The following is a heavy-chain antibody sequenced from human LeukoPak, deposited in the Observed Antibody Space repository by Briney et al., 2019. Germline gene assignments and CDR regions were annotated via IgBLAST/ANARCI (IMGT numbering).Heavy chain of an antibody. J-gene: IGHJ6*03. CDR1: GVTFSGYC. V-gene: IGHV3-23*01. CDR2: INGSGGST. Sequence: PGGSLRLSCAASGVTFSGYCRSWVRQAPGKGLEWISAINGSGGSTYYADSVKGPFTISRDNSKNTLYLQMNSLRAEDTAVYYCAKGAGTMVRGVIITSSYYYMDVWGKGTTVTISS. D-gene: IGHD3-10*01. CDR3: AKGAGTMVRGVIITSSYYYMDV.